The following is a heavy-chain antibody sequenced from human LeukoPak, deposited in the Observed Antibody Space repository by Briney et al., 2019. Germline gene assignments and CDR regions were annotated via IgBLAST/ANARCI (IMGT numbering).Heavy chain of an antibody. D-gene: IGHD5-12*01. Sequence: SETLSLTCTVSGASISSSSYYWGWIRQPPGKGLEWIGNIYYSGSTYCNPSLKSRVTISVDTSKNQFSLRLTSVTAADTAVYYCARYPYSDSGVWQAFDYWGQGTLVTVSS. V-gene: IGHV4-39*01. J-gene: IGHJ4*02. CDR2: IYYSGST. CDR1: GASISSSSYY. CDR3: ARYPYSDSGVWQAFDY.